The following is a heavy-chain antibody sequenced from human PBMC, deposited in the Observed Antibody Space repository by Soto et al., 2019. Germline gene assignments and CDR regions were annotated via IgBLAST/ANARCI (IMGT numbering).Heavy chain of an antibody. Sequence: QVQLVESGGGVVQPGRSLRLSCAASGFTFSRYGMHWVRQAPGKGLQWVAVIWFDGSNKFYADSVTGRFIISRDNSNNMLYLQMNSLRAEDTAVYYCARATNSQFDPWGQGTLVTVSS. V-gene: IGHV3-33*01. D-gene: IGHD1-26*01. CDR2: IWFDGSNK. CDR3: ARATNSQFDP. CDR1: GFTFSRYG. J-gene: IGHJ5*02.